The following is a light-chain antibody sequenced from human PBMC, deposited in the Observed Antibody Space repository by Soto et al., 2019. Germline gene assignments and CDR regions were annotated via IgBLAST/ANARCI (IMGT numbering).Light chain of an antibody. CDR1: RGDVGAYNL. Sequence: ALTQPASVSGSPGQSITISCTGTRGDVGAYNLVSWYQQHPGKAPKLMIYAVTNRPSGISNRFSGSKSGNTASLTISGVQAEDEADYYCNSYTTSSTLVFGTGTKLTVL. CDR3: NSYTTSSTLV. CDR2: AVT. J-gene: IGLJ1*01. V-gene: IGLV2-14*02.